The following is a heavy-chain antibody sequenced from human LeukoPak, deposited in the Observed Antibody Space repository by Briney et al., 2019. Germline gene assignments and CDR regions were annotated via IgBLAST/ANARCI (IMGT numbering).Heavy chain of an antibody. V-gene: IGHV4-4*07. D-gene: IGHD5-12*01. J-gene: IGHJ4*02. CDR3: ARSWGRYYFSGYDPFDY. CDR2: IYTSGST. CDR1: GGSISSYY. Sequence: SETLSLTCTVSGGSISSYYWSWIRQPAGKGLEWIGRIYTSGSTNYNPSLKSRVTMSVDTSKNQFSLKLSSVTAADTAVYYCARSWGRYYFSGYDPFDYWGQGTLVTVSS.